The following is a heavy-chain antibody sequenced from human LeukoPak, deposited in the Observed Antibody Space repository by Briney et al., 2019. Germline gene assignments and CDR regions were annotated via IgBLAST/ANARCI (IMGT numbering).Heavy chain of an antibody. J-gene: IGHJ6*02. Sequence: GGSLRLSCAASGFTFSSYGMHWVRQAPGKGLEWVAVISYGGSNKYYADSVKGRFTISRDNSKNTLYLQMNSLRAEDTAVYYCAKDLATTNYYYYYGMDVWGQGTTVTVSS. CDR2: ISYGGSNK. CDR3: AKDLATTNYYYYYGMDV. CDR1: GFTFSSYG. D-gene: IGHD5-12*01. V-gene: IGHV3-30*18.